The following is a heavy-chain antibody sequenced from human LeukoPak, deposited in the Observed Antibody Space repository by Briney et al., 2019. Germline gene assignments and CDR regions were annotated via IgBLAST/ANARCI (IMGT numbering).Heavy chain of an antibody. D-gene: IGHD5-12*01. V-gene: IGHV3-7*01. CDR1: GFPFHNYW. CDR3: VRDGGVSGYDLLDY. CDR2: VNQDGSEA. J-gene: IGHJ4*02. Sequence: GGSLRLSCAASGFPFHNYWMTWVRQAPGKGLEWVAQVNQDGSEAHYADSVKARFTISRDNAKSLVSLQMNSLRAEDTAVYYCVRDGGVSGYDLLDYWGQGTLVTVSS.